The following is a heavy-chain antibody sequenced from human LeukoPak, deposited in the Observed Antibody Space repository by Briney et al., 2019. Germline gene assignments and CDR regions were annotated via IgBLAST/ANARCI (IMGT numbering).Heavy chain of an antibody. CDR1: GYTFTVNY. J-gene: IGHJ4*02. CDR2: MNPNSGVT. CDR3: ARGAGTSWFDY. V-gene: IGHV1-2*02. Sequence: ASVKVSGKPSGYTFTVNYLHWVRQAPGQGLEWVGWMNPNSGVTFYAQNFQGRVTMTRDTSVTTAYMELSSLTSDDTAVYYCARGAGTSWFDYWGQGSLVTVSS. D-gene: IGHD2-2*01.